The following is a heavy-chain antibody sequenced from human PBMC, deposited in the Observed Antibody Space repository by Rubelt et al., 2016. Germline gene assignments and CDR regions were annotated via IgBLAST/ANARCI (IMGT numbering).Heavy chain of an antibody. D-gene: IGHD3-3*01. CDR1: GFTFSSYW. J-gene: IGHJ4*02. V-gene: IGHV3-30*03. CDR2: ISYDGSNK. CDR3: ARDGVAAD. Sequence: VQLVESGGGLVQPGGSLRLSRAASGFTFSSYWMHWVRQAPGKGLEWVAVISYDGSNKYYADSVKGRCTSSRDNSKNTLYLQMNSLRAEDTAVYYCARDGVAADWGQGTLVTVSS.